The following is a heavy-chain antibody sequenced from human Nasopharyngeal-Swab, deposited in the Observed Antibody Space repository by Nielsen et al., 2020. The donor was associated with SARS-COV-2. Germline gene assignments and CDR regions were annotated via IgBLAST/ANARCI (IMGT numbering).Heavy chain of an antibody. CDR2: IWYVGSNK. CDR1: GFTFSNYG. D-gene: IGHD4-23*01. Sequence: GGSLRLSCAASGFTFSNYGMHWVRQAPGKGLEWVAVIWYVGSNKYYADSVKGRFTISRDNSKNTVYLQMSSLRGEDTAVYYCAAAPPGDYGGYWGQGTLVTVSS. V-gene: IGHV3-33*01. J-gene: IGHJ4*02. CDR3: AAAPPGDYGGY.